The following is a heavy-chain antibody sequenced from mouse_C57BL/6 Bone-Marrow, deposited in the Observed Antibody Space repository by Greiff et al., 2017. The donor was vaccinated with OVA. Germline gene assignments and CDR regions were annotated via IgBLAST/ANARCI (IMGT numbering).Heavy chain of an antibody. V-gene: IGHV1-26*01. D-gene: IGHD2-5*01. Sequence: EVQLQQSGPELVKPGASVKISCKASGYTFTDYYMNWVKQSHGKSLEWIGAINPNNGGTSYNQKFKGKATLTVDKSSSTDYLELRSLTSEDSAVYYCAKENSNYDYAMDYWGQGTAVTVSA. CDR1: GYTFTDYY. J-gene: IGHJ4*01. CDR3: AKENSNYDYAMDY. CDR2: INPNNGGT.